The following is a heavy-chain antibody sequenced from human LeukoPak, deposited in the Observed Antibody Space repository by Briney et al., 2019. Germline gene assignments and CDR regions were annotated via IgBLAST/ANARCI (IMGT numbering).Heavy chain of an antibody. CDR1: GGSFSGYY. CDR2: INHSGST. D-gene: IGHD5-24*01. CDR3: ASRDGYNLFDY. Sequence: KPSETLSLTCAVYGGSFSGYYWSWIRQPPGKGLEWIGEINHSGSTNYNPSLKSRVTISVDTSKNQFPLKLSSVTAADTAVYYCASRDGYNLFDYWGQGTLVTVSS. V-gene: IGHV4-34*01. J-gene: IGHJ4*02.